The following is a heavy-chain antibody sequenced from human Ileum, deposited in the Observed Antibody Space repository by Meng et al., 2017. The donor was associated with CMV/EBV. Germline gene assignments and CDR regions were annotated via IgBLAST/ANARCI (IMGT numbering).Heavy chain of an antibody. Sequence: SETLSLTCVASGGSISSSEWWSWVRQPPGKGLEWIGEIYDSGTTNYNPSLKSRGTISVDKSKNQFFLKLSSVTAADTAVYYCARDPRRYCSTSSCYYFDHWGQGTLVTVSS. J-gene: IGHJ4*02. CDR2: IYDSGTT. D-gene: IGHD2-2*01. V-gene: IGHV4-4*02. CDR1: GGSISSSEW. CDR3: ARDPRRYCSTSSCYYFDH.